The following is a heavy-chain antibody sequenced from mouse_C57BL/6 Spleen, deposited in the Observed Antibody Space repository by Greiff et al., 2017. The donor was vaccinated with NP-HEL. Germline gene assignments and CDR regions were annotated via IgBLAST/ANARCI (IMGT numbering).Heavy chain of an antibody. CDR2: LYPGSGST. V-gene: IGHV1-55*01. D-gene: IGHD6-2*01. Sequence: QVQLQQPGAELVKPGASVKMSCKASGYTFTSYWITWVKQRPGQGLEWIGDLYPGSGSTNYNQKFKSKATLTVDTSSSTAYRQISSLTSEDSAVYYCARSSRWYFDYWGQGTTLTVSS. CDR1: GYTFTSYW. J-gene: IGHJ2*01. CDR3: ARSSRWYFDY.